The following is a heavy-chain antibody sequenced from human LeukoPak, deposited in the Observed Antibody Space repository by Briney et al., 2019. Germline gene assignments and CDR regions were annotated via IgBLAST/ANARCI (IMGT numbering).Heavy chain of an antibody. CDR2: IYGAAET. CDR1: GLAVSSNY. V-gene: IGHV3-66*02. J-gene: IGHJ4*02. D-gene: IGHD5-24*01. Sequence: RGSLRLSCAVSGLAVSSNYMAWVRQAPGKGLEWVTVIYGAAETHYVDSVKGRFTISRDNSKNTVYLQMNSLSPEDTAVYYCARDGKSGEMATFDYWGQGTLVTVSS. CDR3: ARDGKSGEMATFDY.